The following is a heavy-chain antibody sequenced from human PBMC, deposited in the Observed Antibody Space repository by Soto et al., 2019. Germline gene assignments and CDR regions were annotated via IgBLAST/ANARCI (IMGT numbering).Heavy chain of an antibody. CDR2: ISWNRGDI. Sequence: PGGSLRLSCPASGFPFDNYSMHWVRQAPGKGLEWVSSISWNRGDIAYADSVKGRFTISRANAKKYLYLESSGLRVKDTALYFSGVGIKWMPLWSIGAYVAWGPGTIVTVSS. D-gene: IGHD3-10*02. CDR1: GFPFDNYS. V-gene: IGHV3-9*01. J-gene: IGHJ3*01. CDR3: GVGIKWMPLWSIGAYVA.